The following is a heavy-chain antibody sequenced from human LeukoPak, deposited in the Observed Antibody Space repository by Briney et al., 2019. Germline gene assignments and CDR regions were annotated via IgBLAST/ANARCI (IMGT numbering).Heavy chain of an antibody. Sequence: PGGSLRLSCAASGFTFSSYGMHWVRQAPGKGLEWVSGISWNSGSIGYADSVKGRFTISRDNAKNSLYLQMNSLRAEDTALYYCATSSDAFDIWGQGTMVTVSS. CDR2: ISWNSGSI. V-gene: IGHV3-9*01. CDR1: GFTFSSYG. CDR3: ATSSDAFDI. D-gene: IGHD6-6*01. J-gene: IGHJ3*02.